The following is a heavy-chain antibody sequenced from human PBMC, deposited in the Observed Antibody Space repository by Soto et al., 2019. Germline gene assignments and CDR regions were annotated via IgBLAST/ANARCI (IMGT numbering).Heavy chain of an antibody. CDR3: AKGPLGSGYDLDH. D-gene: IGHD5-12*01. CDR2: ISASGGST. Sequence: GRSLRLPCAASGFTFSSCGMNRVRQAPGKGLDWVSAISASGGSTYYADSVKGRFTISRDNSKNTLYLQMSSLRAEDTAVYYCAKGPLGSGYDLDHWGQGTLVTVSS. CDR1: GFTFSSCG. J-gene: IGHJ4*02. V-gene: IGHV3-23*01.